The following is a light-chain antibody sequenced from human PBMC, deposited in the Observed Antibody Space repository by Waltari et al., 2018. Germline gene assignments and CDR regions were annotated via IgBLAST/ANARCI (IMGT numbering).Light chain of an antibody. J-gene: IGLJ3*02. Sequence: QSVLTQPPSASGTPGQKVTISCSGGRSNIGSNYVNWYQHFPGSAPKLLFYRDNKRHSGVTAGFSVSKSGTSASLANTDLRPEDEDDYDCASWDFSLTVWVFGGGSRLTVL. CDR3: ASWDFSLTVWV. CDR2: RDN. V-gene: IGLV1-47*01. CDR1: RSNIGSNY.